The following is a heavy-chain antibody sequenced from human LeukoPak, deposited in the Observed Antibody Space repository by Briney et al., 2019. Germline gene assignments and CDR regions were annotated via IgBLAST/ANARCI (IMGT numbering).Heavy chain of an antibody. V-gene: IGHV1-2*02. CDR3: AREKVVRGVHDY. CDR2: INPNSGGT. Sequence: ASVKVSCKASGYTFTGYYMHWVRQAPGQGLEWMGWINPNSGGTNYAQKFQGRVTMTRDRSISTAYMELSRLRSDDTAVYYWAREKVVRGVHDYWGQGTLVTVSS. D-gene: IGHD3-10*01. J-gene: IGHJ4*02. CDR1: GYTFTGYY.